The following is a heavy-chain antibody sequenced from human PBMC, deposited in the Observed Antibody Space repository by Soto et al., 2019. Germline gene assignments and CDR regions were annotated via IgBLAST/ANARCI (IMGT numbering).Heavy chain of an antibody. CDR3: ARDLGEMYAF. Sequence: VYLVESGGGLVKPGGSLRLSCAASGFTFSSSTMTWVRQPPGKGLEWVSSISSSSSYIYYGEALKGLNTISRDNGKNSVYLQMDSLGVEDTAVYYCARDLGEMYAFWGQGTLVTVSS. J-gene: IGHJ4*02. D-gene: IGHD2-8*01. CDR2: ISSSSSYI. V-gene: IGHV3-21*01. CDR1: GFTFSSST.